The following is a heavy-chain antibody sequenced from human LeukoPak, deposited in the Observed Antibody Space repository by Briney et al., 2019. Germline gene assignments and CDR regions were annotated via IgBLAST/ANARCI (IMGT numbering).Heavy chain of an antibody. V-gene: IGHV1-69*05. Sequence: ASVKVSCKASGGTFSSYAISWVRQAPGQGLEWMGGTIPIFGTANYAQKFQGRVTITTDESTSTAYMELSSLRSEDTAVYYCARVCRDGYLMDYWGQRTLVTVSS. CDR2: TIPIFGTA. CDR1: GGTFSSYA. CDR3: ARVCRDGYLMDY. J-gene: IGHJ4*02. D-gene: IGHD5-24*01.